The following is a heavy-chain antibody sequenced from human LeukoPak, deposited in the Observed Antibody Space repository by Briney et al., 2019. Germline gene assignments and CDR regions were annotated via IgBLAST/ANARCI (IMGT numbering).Heavy chain of an antibody. Sequence: SETLSLTCAVYGGSFSGYYWSWIRQPPGKGLEWIGEINHSGSTNYNPSLKSRVTISVDTSKNQFSLKLSSVTAADTAVYYCARIGNGVSQNRYYYYGMDVWGQGTTVTVSS. D-gene: IGHD2-8*01. CDR3: ARIGNGVSQNRYYYYGMDV. V-gene: IGHV4-34*01. CDR1: GGSFSGYY. J-gene: IGHJ6*02. CDR2: INHSGST.